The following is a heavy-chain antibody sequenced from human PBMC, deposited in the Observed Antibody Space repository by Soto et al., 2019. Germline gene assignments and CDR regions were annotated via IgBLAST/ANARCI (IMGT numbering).Heavy chain of an antibody. J-gene: IGHJ4*02. CDR3: ARAPMVLSRXYFDS. CDR2: ISYSGNT. CDR1: GGSISNFY. D-gene: IGHD2-8*01. Sequence: PSETLSLTCTVSGGSISNFYWSWILQPPGKGLEWIGYISYSGNTNYNPSLKSRVSISVDTSKNQLSLNLTSVTAADTAVYYCARAPMVLSRXYFDSWGQGTLVTVSS. V-gene: IGHV4-59*01.